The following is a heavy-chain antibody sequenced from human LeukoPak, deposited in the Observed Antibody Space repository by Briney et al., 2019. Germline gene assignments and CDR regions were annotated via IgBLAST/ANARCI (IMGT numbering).Heavy chain of an antibody. D-gene: IGHD3-16*02. CDR1: GYTFTSYG. CDR3: ARNDDYVWGTYRNFDY. J-gene: IGHJ4*02. V-gene: IGHV1-18*01. Sequence: ASVKVSCKASGYTFTSYGISWVRQAPGQGLEWMGWISAYNGNTNYEQKFQGRVTMTTDTSTSTAYMELRSLRSDDTAMYYCARNDDYVWGTYRNFDYWGQGTLVTVYS. CDR2: ISAYNGNT.